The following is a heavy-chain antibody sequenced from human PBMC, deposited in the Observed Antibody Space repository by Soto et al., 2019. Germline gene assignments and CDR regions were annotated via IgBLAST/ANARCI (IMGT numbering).Heavy chain of an antibody. CDR3: ARDLRYCSGGSCEDHDAFDI. J-gene: IGHJ3*02. D-gene: IGHD2-15*01. Sequence: GGSLRLSCAASGFTFSSYSMNWVRQAPGKGLEWVSSISSSSSYIYYADSVKGRFTISRDNAKNSLYLQMNSLRAEDTAVYYCARDLRYCSGGSCEDHDAFDIWGQGTMVTVSS. V-gene: IGHV3-21*01. CDR2: ISSSSSYI. CDR1: GFTFSSYS.